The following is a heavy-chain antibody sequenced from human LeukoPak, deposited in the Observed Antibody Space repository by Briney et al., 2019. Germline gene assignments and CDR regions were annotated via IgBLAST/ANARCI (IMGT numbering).Heavy chain of an antibody. D-gene: IGHD4-17*01. Sequence: ASVKVSCKASGYTFTSYGISWVRQASGQGLEWMGWISAYNGNTNYAQKLQGRVTMTTDTSTSTAYMELRSLRSDDTAVYYCARGVPYGVTNQYYFDYWGQGTLVTVSS. CDR2: ISAYNGNT. V-gene: IGHV1-18*01. CDR1: GYTFTSYG. J-gene: IGHJ4*02. CDR3: ARGVPYGVTNQYYFDY.